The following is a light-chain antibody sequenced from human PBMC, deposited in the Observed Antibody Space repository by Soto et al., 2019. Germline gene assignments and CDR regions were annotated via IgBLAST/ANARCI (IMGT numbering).Light chain of an antibody. J-gene: IGKJ5*01. V-gene: IGKV3-15*01. CDR2: GAS. CDR3: QQYKNWPL. CDR1: HSVNSH. Sequence: MTQSPATLSVSPGERVTLSCRTSHSVNSHVAWYQQKPGQAPRLLLYGASTRASGMPVRFSGSGFGTEFTLTISSLQSEDFAVYYCQQYKNWPLFGQGTRLEI.